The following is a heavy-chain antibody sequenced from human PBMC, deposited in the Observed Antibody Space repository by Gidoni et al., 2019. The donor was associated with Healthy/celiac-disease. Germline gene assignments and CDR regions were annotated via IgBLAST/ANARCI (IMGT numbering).Heavy chain of an antibody. CDR3: ASSSRYSYGYYYFDY. J-gene: IGHJ4*02. V-gene: IGHV1-3*01. CDR2: INAGNGNT. D-gene: IGHD5-18*01. CDR1: GYTFTSYA. Sequence: QVQLVQSGAEVKKPGASVKVSCKASGYTFTSYAIHWVRQAPGQRLEWMGWINAGNGNTKYSQKFQGRVTITRDTSASTAYMELSSLRSEDTAVYYCASSSRYSYGYYYFDYWGQGTLVTVSS.